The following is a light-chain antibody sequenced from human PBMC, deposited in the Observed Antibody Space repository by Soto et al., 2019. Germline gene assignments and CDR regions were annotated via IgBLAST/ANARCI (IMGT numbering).Light chain of an antibody. CDR3: SSYTSGSTPYV. CDR2: DVT. J-gene: IGLJ1*01. CDR1: SSDVGAYDY. V-gene: IGLV2-14*03. Sequence: QSVLTQPASVSGSPGQSITISCTGTSSDVGAYDYVSWYQQYPGKAPKLMIYDVTDQPSGVSDRFFGSKSGNTASLTISGLQAEDEADYYCSSYTSGSTPYVFGTGTKLTVL.